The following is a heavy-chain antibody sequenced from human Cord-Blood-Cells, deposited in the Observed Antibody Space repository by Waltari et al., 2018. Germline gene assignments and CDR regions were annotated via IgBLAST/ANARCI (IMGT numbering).Heavy chain of an antibody. J-gene: IGHJ3*02. CDR1: GYTLTELS. Sequence: QVQLVQSGAEVKKPGASVKVSCKVSGYTLTELSMHWVRQAPGKGLEWMGGCEPEDGETIYAQKFQGRDNMTEDTSTDTAYMELSSLRSEDTAVYYCATKTYDFWSGYAFDIWGQGTMVTVSS. V-gene: IGHV1-24*01. D-gene: IGHD3-3*01. CDR2: CEPEDGET. CDR3: ATKTYDFWSGYAFDI.